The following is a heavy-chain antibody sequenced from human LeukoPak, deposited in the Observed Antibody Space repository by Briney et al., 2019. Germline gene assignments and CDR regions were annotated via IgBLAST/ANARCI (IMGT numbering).Heavy chain of an antibody. CDR1: GGSISSSSYY. Sequence: PSETLSLTCTVSGGSISSSSYYWGWIRQPPGKGLEWIGSIYYSGSTYYNPSLKSRVTISVDTSKNQFSLKLSSVTAADTAVYYYARPRYYDFWSGSPVDYWGQGTLVTVSS. CDR3: ARPRYYDFWSGSPVDY. J-gene: IGHJ4*02. CDR2: IYYSGST. D-gene: IGHD3-3*01. V-gene: IGHV4-39*01.